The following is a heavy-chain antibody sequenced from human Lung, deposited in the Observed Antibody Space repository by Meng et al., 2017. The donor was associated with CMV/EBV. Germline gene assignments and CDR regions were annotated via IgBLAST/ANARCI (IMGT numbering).Heavy chain of an antibody. CDR2: MNPDSGKT. D-gene: IGHD3-9*01. V-gene: IGHV1-8*03. Sequence: ASVKVSCKASGYTFTNYDINWVRQAAGQGLEWIGWMNPDSGKTGYAQKFQGRVTFTRNIGISTAYMELSSLSSEDTAVYYCARADDITDKILRSVYYYGMAVWXQGTXVTVYS. CDR1: GYTFTNYD. J-gene: IGHJ6*02. CDR3: ARADDITDKILRSVYYYGMAV.